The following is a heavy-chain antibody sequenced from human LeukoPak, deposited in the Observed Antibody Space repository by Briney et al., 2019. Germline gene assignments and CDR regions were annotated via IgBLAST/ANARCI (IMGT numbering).Heavy chain of an antibody. J-gene: IGHJ4*02. CDR3: ARDAAPSYYYDSSHFDC. CDR2: IKQDGSEK. Sequence: GGSLRLSCAASGFTFSSYWMSWVRQAPGKGLEWVANIKQDGSEKYYVDSVKGRFTISRDNAKNSLYLQMNSLRAEDTAVYYCARDAAPSYYYDSSHFDCWGQGTLVTVSS. D-gene: IGHD3-22*01. V-gene: IGHV3-7*01. CDR1: GFTFSSYW.